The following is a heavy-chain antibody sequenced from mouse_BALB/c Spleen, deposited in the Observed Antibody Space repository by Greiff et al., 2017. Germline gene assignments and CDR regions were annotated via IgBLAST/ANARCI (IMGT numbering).Heavy chain of an antibody. J-gene: IGHJ1*01. V-gene: IGHV1-14*01. CDR2: INPYNDGT. D-gene: IGHD1-1*01. CDR1: GYTFTSYV. Sequence: VQLQQSGPELVKPGASVKMSCKASGYTFTSYVMHWVKQKPGQGLEWIGYINPYNDGTKYNEKFKGKATLTSDKSSSTAYMELSSLTSEDSAVYYCAREGPYYYGSSFYWYFDVWGAGTTVTVSS. CDR3: AREGPYYYGSSFYWYFDV.